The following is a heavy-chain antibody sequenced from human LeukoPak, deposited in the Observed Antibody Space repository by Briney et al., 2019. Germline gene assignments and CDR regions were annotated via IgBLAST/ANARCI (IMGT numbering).Heavy chain of an antibody. CDR3: ARGYSSSSRGFDY. D-gene: IGHD6-6*01. CDR2: IYPGDSHT. Sequence: GESLKISCKGSGYSFTSYWIAWVRQMPGKGLEWMGSIYPGDSHTRYSPSFQGQVTISADKSISTAYLQWVSLKDSDTAIYYCARGYSSSSRGFDYWGQGTLVTVSS. V-gene: IGHV5-51*01. J-gene: IGHJ4*02. CDR1: GYSFTSYW.